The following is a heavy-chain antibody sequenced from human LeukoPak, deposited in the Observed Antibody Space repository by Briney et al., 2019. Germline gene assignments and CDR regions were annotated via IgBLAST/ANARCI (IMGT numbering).Heavy chain of an antibody. V-gene: IGHV1-2*02. J-gene: IGHJ4*02. CDR1: GYTFTGYY. CDR2: INPNSGGT. Sequence: ASVKVSCKASGYTFTGYYMHWVRQAPGQGLEWMGWINPNSGGTNYAQKFQGRVTMTRDTSISTAYMELSRLRSDDTAVYYCASHKTMVGATTPGPLFDYWGQGTLVTVSS. D-gene: IGHD1-26*01. CDR3: ASHKTMVGATTPGPLFDY.